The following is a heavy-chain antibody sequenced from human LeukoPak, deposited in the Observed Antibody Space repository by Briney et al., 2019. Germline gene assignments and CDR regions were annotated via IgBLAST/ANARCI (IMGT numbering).Heavy chain of an antibody. CDR1: GFTFSSYS. D-gene: IGHD3-22*01. V-gene: IGHV3-21*01. CDR3: ARELGSYDSSGYYLDY. Sequence: PGGSLRLSCAASGFTFSSYSMNWVRQAPGKGLEWVSSISSSSSYIYYADSVKGRFTISRDNAKNSLYLQMNSLRAEDTAVYYCARELGSYDSSGYYLDYWGQGTLVTVSS. J-gene: IGHJ4*02. CDR2: ISSSSSYI.